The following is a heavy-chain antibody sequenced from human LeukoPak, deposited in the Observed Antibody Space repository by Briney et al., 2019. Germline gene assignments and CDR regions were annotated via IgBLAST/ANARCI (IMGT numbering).Heavy chain of an antibody. CDR2: IFSGGST. D-gene: IGHD1-26*01. Sequence: HAGGSLRLSCAASGFIFNSNYMTWVRQAPGKGLEWVSVIFSGGSTYYADSVKGRVTISRDNSKNTLYLQMNNLRGEDTAEYYCARVGPTRSDFDYWGQGTLVTVSS. V-gene: IGHV3-53*01. CDR1: GFIFNSNY. CDR3: ARVGPTRSDFDY. J-gene: IGHJ4*02.